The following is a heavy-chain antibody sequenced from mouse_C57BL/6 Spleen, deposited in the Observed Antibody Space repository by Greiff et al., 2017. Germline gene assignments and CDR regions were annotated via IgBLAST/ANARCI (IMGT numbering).Heavy chain of an antibody. CDR3: ARWDTTVNRGFAY. CDR2: INPNNGGT. Sequence: EVQLQQSGPELVKPGASVKISCKASGYTFTDYYMNWVKQSHGKSLEWIGDINPNNGGTSYNQKFKGKATLTVDKSSSTAYMALRSLTSEDSAVYYCARWDTTVNRGFAYWGQGTLVTVSA. D-gene: IGHD1-1*01. CDR1: GYTFTDYY. J-gene: IGHJ3*01. V-gene: IGHV1-26*01.